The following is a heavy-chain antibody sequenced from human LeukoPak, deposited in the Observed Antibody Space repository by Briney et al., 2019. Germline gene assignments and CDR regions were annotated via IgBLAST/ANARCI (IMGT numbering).Heavy chain of an antibody. CDR1: GYTFTSYY. CDR2: INPSGGST. V-gene: IGHV1-46*01. CDR3: ARGQRGSYWDNWFDP. D-gene: IGHD1-26*01. Sequence: ASVKVSCKASGYTFTSYYMHWVRQAPGQGLEWMGIINPSGGSTSYAQKFQGRVTITRDTSASTAYMELSSLRSEDTAVYYCARGQRGSYWDNWFDPWGQGTLVTVSS. J-gene: IGHJ5*02.